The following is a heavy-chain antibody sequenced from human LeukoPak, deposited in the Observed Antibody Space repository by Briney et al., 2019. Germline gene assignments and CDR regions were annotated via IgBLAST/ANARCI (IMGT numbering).Heavy chain of an antibody. Sequence: SETLSLTCTVSGGSISSYYWSWIRQPPGKGLEWIGYIYYSGSTNYNPSLKSRVTISVDTSKNQFSLKLSSVTAADTAVYYCARFKNSSSWHDAFDIWGQGTMVTVSS. CDR2: IYYSGST. J-gene: IGHJ3*02. CDR3: ARFKNSSSWHDAFDI. CDR1: GGSISSYY. V-gene: IGHV4-59*12. D-gene: IGHD6-13*01.